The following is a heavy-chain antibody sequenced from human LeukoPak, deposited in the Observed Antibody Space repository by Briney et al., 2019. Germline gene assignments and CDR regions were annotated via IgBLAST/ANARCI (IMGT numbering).Heavy chain of an antibody. Sequence: GASVKDSCKASGYTFTGYYINWVRQAPGQAPEWVGWVNPNTGGTRYAQKCPGRHTMTRDTSITTAFMELRGLTVDDTAVFYCVREAGPLDWAQGTLVTVSS. CDR1: GYTFTGYY. CDR2: VNPNTGGT. V-gene: IGHV1-2*02. J-gene: IGHJ4*02. CDR3: VREAGPLD.